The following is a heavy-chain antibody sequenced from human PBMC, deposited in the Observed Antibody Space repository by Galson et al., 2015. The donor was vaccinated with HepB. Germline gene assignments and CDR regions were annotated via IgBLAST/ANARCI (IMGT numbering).Heavy chain of an antibody. CDR2: IGTADDT. Sequence: SLRLSCAASGFTFSSYIMHWVRQTTGKGLEWVSVIGTADDTYYPGSVKGRFTISREIAKNSLYLQMNSLRVGDTGIYYCARGRYCGSTSCYPFSYGMDVWGQGTTVTVSS. D-gene: IGHD2-2*01. V-gene: IGHV3-13*04. J-gene: IGHJ6*02. CDR1: GFTFSSYI. CDR3: ARGRYCGSTSCYPFSYGMDV.